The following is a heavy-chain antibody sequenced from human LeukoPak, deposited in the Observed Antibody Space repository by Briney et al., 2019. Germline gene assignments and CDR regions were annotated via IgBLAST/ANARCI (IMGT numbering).Heavy chain of an antibody. V-gene: IGHV4-39*01. CDR2: IYYSGST. CDR3: ARHSSRWSVWFDP. D-gene: IGHD6-13*01. J-gene: IGHJ5*02. Sequence: PSETLSLTCTVSGGSISSSSYYWGWIRQPPGKGLEWIGSIYYSGSTYYNPSLKSRVTISVDTSKNQFSLKLSSVTAADTAVYYCARHSSRWSVWFDPWGQGTLVTVSS. CDR1: GGSISSSSYY.